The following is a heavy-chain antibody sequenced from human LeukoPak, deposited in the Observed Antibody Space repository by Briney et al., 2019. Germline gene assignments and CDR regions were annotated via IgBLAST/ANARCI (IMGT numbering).Heavy chain of an antibody. CDR2: IYYSGST. CDR1: GGSISSYY. Sequence: SETLSLTCTVSGGSISSYYWSWIRQPPGKGLEWIGYIYYSGSTNYNPSLKSRVTISVDTSKNQFSLKLSSVTAADTAVYYCTGSVGSGSYQGEFDYWGQGTLVTVSS. V-gene: IGHV4-59*01. D-gene: IGHD3-10*01. CDR3: TGSVGSGSYQGEFDY. J-gene: IGHJ4*02.